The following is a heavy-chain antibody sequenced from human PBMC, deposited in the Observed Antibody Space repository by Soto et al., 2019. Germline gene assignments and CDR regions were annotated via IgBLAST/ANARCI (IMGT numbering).Heavy chain of an antibody. D-gene: IGHD1-26*01. Sequence: QVQLQESGPGLVKPSETLSLTCTVSGGSISDYYWSWIRQPPGKGLEWVGHIYHSGTTNYNPSLKSRVTMSVDTSKQQFYLRLSSVSAADTAVYYCARVVGAIDSWGQGTLVTVSS. J-gene: IGHJ4*02. CDR3: ARVVGAIDS. CDR2: IYHSGTT. CDR1: GGSISDYY. V-gene: IGHV4-59*01.